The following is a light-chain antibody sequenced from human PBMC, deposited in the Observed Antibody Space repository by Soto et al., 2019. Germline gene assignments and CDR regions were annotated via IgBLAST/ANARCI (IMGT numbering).Light chain of an antibody. CDR2: WAS. J-gene: IGKJ3*01. CDR3: QQYYSTPLS. CDR1: QSVLYSSTNKNY. V-gene: IGKV4-1*01. Sequence: DIVMTQSPDSLTVSLGESATINCKSSQSVLYSSTNKNYLAWYQQKPGQPPKLLIYWASTRQSGVPDRFSGSGSGTDFTLTISSLQAEDVAVYYCQQYYSTPLSFGPGTKLNIK.